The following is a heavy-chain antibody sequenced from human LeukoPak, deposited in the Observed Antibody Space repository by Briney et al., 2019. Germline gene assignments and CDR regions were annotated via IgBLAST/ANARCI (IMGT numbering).Heavy chain of an antibody. J-gene: IGHJ5*02. V-gene: IGHV4-34*09. CDR3: ASQTTGYDSSGYYPNWFDP. Sequence: SETLSLTCAVYGGSFSGYYWSWIRQPPGKGLEWIGEINHSGSTNYNPSLKSRVTISVDTSKNQFSLKLSSVTAADTAVYYCASQTTGYDSSGYYPNWFDPWGQGTLVTVSS. CDR2: INHSGST. D-gene: IGHD3-22*01. CDR1: GGSFSGYY.